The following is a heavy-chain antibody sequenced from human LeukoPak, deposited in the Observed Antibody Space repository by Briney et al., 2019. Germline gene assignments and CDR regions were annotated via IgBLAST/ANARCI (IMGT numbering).Heavy chain of an antibody. D-gene: IGHD2-2*01. CDR1: GFPFSTYG. Sequence: GGSLRLSCAASGFPFSTYGMQWVRQAPGKGLEWVAVMSYNGSDKYYADSVKGRFTISSDNSKNMLYLQMNSLRPEDTAVYYCAKSGCSFPSCYLNSWGQGTLVIVSS. V-gene: IGHV3-30*18. J-gene: IGHJ4*02. CDR2: MSYNGSDK. CDR3: AKSGCSFPSCYLNS.